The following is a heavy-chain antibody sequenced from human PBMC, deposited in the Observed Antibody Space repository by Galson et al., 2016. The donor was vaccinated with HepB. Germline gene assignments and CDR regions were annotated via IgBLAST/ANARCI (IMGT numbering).Heavy chain of an antibody. V-gene: IGHV3-30*04. D-gene: IGHD3-3*01. CDR2: ITYDGRSQ. J-gene: IGHJ4*02. Sequence: SLRLSCAASGFTFSTYAMHWVRQAPGKGLEWVAVITYDGRSQYYADSVKGRFTFSRDNSKNMMSLQMNSLRAEDTAVYYCARDWGRWSGFYTHWGQGISVTVSS. CDR3: ARDWGRWSGFYTH. CDR1: GFTFSTYA.